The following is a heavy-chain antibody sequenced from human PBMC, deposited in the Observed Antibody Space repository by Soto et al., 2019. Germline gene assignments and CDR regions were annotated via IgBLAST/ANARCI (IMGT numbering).Heavy chain of an antibody. CDR2: ISSSSSYI. CDR3: ASSGNGPPNYGMDV. D-gene: IGHD2-15*01. V-gene: IGHV3-21*01. J-gene: IGHJ6*02. Sequence: GSLRLSCAASGFTFSSYSMNWVRQAPGKGLEWVSSISSSSSYIYYADSVKGRFTISRDNAKNSLYLQMNSLRAEDTAVYYCASSGNGPPNYGMDVWGQGTTVTVSS. CDR1: GFTFSSYS.